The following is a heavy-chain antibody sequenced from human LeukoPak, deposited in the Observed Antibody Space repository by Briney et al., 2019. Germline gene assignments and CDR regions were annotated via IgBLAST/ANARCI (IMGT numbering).Heavy chain of an antibody. CDR1: GYPFISFG. D-gene: IGHD5-18*01. Sequence: ASVKVSCKTSGYPFISFGIAWLRQAPGQGLEWLGWSSPYNGKTEYSQKLQDRVTMTTDPSTSTAYMEMRSLRSVDTAVYYCARDPDKFNGRYSYFDYWGQGTLVTVSS. J-gene: IGHJ4*02. CDR3: ARDPDKFNGRYSYFDY. V-gene: IGHV1-18*01. CDR2: SSPYNGKT.